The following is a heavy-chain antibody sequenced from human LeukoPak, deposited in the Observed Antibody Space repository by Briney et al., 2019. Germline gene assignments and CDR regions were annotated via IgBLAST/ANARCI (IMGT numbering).Heavy chain of an antibody. Sequence: PSETLSLTCTVSIDSISSYYWSWIRQPPGKGLEWVRYIFYSGSTNYNPSLKSRVTISVDTSKNQLSLKLNSVTAADTAVYYCAGSYNWSDDFYYWGPGTLVTVSS. J-gene: IGHJ4*02. CDR2: IFYSGST. D-gene: IGHD1-1*01. V-gene: IGHV4-59*01. CDR3: AGSYNWSDDFYY. CDR1: IDSISSYY.